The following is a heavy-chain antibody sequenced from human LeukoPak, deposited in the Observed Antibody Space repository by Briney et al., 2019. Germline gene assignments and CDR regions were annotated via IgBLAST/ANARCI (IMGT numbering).Heavy chain of an antibody. CDR3: AKYGNGGGVIDY. V-gene: IGHV4-59*08. CDR2: IYYTGGT. CDR1: GGSIGSNY. Sequence: PSETLSLTCTVSGGSIGSNYWTWIRQPPGKGLEYIGYIYYTGGTNYNPSLKSRVTISVDTSKNQFSVKLSSVTAAGTAVYFCAKYGNGGGVIDYWGQGPLVRVSS. J-gene: IGHJ4*02. D-gene: IGHD4-23*01.